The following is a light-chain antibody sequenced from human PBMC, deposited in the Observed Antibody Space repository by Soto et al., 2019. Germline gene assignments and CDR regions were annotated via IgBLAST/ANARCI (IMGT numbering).Light chain of an antibody. V-gene: IGLV8-61*01. CDR2: NTN. CDR1: SGSVSANYY. J-gene: IGLJ3*02. Sequence: QAVVTQEASLSVSPGTTVTLTCGLSSGSVSANYYPSWYQQTPGQAPRTLIYNTNTRSSGVPDRFSGSILGNKAALTITGALADDESDYYCVLYMGSGIWVFGGGTKLTVL. CDR3: VLYMGSGIWV.